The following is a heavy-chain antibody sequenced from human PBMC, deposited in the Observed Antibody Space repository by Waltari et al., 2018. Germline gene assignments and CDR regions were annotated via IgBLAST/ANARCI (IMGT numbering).Heavy chain of an antibody. D-gene: IGHD6-19*01. J-gene: IGHJ4*02. CDR3: ARWVRPHSSGWYRNYFDY. CDR1: GYTFTSYD. CDR2: INPSRGNT. V-gene: IGHV1-8*01. Sequence: QVQLVQSGAEVKKPGASVKVSCKASGYTFTSYDINWVRQATGQGLEWMGWINPSRGNTGYAQKVQGRVTMTRNTSISTAYMELSNLRSEATAVYYCARWVRPHSSGWYRNYFDYWGQGTLVTVSS.